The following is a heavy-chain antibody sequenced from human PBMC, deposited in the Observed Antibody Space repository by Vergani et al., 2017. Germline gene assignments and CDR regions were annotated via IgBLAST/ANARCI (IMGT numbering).Heavy chain of an antibody. Sequence: QVQLVQSGAEVKKPGASVKVSCKASGYTFTGYYMHWVRQAPGQGLEWMGWINPNSGGTNYAQKFQGWVTMTRDTSISTAYMELSRLRSDDTAVYYCARGLHLAVAKKTAEYFQHWGQGTPVTVSS. J-gene: IGHJ1*01. CDR1: GYTFTGYY. CDR2: INPNSGGT. V-gene: IGHV1-2*04. D-gene: IGHD6-19*01. CDR3: ARGLHLAVAKKTAEYFQH.